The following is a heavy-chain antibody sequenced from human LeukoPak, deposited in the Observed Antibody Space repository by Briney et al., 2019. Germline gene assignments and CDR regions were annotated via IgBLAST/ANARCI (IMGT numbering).Heavy chain of an antibody. Sequence: ASVKVSYKASGYTFTGFYMHWVRQAPGQGLEWMGWINPNSDFTNFARNFQGRVTMTSDTSISTAYMELSRLRSDDTAVYYCARAISGGSPITASDYWGQGTLVTVSS. CDR1: GYTFTGFY. D-gene: IGHD2-15*01. CDR3: ARAISGGSPITASDY. J-gene: IGHJ4*02. CDR2: INPNSDFT. V-gene: IGHV1-2*02.